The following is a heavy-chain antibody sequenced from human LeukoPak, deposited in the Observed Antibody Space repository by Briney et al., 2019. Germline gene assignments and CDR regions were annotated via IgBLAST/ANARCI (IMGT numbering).Heavy chain of an antibody. Sequence: SETLSLTRTVSGGSISSYYWSWIRQPPGKGLEWIGYIYYSGSTNYNPSLKSRVTISVDTSKNQFSLKLSSVTAADTAVYYCARWLQNDAFDIWGQGTMVTVSS. D-gene: IGHD5-24*01. V-gene: IGHV4-59*01. CDR1: GGSISSYY. CDR2: IYYSGST. J-gene: IGHJ3*02. CDR3: ARWLQNDAFDI.